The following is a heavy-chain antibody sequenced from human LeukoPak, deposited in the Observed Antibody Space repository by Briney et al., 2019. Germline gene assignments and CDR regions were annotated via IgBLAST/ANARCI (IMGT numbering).Heavy chain of an antibody. CDR3: ARVGVEMAPHFDY. V-gene: IGHV1-2*02. CDR2: INPNSGGT. D-gene: IGHD5-24*01. CDR1: GYTFTGYH. Sequence: GASVKVSCKASGYTFTGYHMHWVRQAPGRGLEWMGWINPNSGGTNYAQKFQGRVTMTRDTSISTAYMELSRLRSDDTAVYYCARVGVEMAPHFDYWGQGTLVTVSS. J-gene: IGHJ4*02.